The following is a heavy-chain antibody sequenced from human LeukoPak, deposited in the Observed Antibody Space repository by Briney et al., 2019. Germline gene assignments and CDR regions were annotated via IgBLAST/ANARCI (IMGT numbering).Heavy chain of an antibody. V-gene: IGHV1-69*04. D-gene: IGHD5-18*01. CDR1: GGTFSSYA. CDR3: ASGYRYGGSAYYYYGMDV. CDR2: IIPIFGIA. J-gene: IGHJ6*02. Sequence: WASVKVSCKASGGTFSSYAISWVRQAPGQGLEWMGRIIPIFGIANYAQKFQGRVTITADKSTSTAYMELSSLRSEDTAVYYCASGYRYGGSAYYYYGMDVWGQGTTVTVSS.